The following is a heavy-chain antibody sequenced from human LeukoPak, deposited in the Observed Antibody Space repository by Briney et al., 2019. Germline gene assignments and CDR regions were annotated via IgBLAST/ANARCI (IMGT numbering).Heavy chain of an antibody. V-gene: IGHV4-39*01. J-gene: IGHJ4*02. D-gene: IGHD1/OR15-1a*01. Sequence: SETLSLTCTVSGGSISSSSCYWGWIRQPPGKGLEWIGSIYYSGNTYYNPSLKSRVTISVDTSKNQFSLNLNSVTAADTAMYYCARHAEQPGRVDYWGQGTLVTVSS. CDR3: ARHAEQPGRVDY. CDR1: GGSISSSSCY. CDR2: IYYSGNT.